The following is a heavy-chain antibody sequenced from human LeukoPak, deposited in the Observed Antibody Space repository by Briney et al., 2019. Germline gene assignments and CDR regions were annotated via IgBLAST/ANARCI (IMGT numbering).Heavy chain of an antibody. CDR3: ARPPRGYSWRNAFDI. CDR1: GYSISSGYY. V-gene: IGHV4-38-2*02. D-gene: IGHD5-18*01. J-gene: IGHJ3*02. CDR2: IYHSGST. Sequence: SETLSLTCTVSGYSISSGYYWGWIRQPPGKGLEWIGSIYHSGSTYYNPSLKSRVTISVDTSKNQFSLKLSSVTAADTAVYYCARPPRGYSWRNAFDIWGQGTMVTVSS.